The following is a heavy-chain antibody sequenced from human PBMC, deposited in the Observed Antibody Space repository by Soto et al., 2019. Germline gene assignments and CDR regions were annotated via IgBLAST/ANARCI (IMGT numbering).Heavy chain of an antibody. CDR3: AREGNKWNYWKWLDP. Sequence: SETLSLTCTVSGGSISSGDYYWSWIRQPPGKGLEWIGYIYYSGSTYYNPSLKSRVTISVDTSKNQFSMKLSSVTAADTAVYYCAREGNKWNYWKWLDPWGQGTLATVSS. D-gene: IGHD1-7*01. V-gene: IGHV4-30-4*01. CDR1: GGSISSGDYY. J-gene: IGHJ5*02. CDR2: IYYSGST.